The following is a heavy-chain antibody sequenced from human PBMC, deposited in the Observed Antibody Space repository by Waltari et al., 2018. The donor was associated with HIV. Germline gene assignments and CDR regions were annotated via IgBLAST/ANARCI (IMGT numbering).Heavy chain of an antibody. Sequence: QVQLVESGGGVVQPGRSLRISCAASGLTFNPSALHWVRQAPGKGLEWVAVISWDGSNKHYADSVKGRCTISRDNSRNSLYLQMSSLRAEDTAVYYCGREGDYYDSSPFDYWGQGTLVTVSS. V-gene: IGHV3-30-3*01. J-gene: IGHJ4*02. CDR3: GREGDYYDSSPFDY. CDR1: GLTFNPSA. D-gene: IGHD3-22*01. CDR2: ISWDGSNK.